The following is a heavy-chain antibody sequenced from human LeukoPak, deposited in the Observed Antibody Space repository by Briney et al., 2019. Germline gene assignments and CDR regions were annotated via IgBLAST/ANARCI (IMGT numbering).Heavy chain of an antibody. CDR3: ARDWGTTVSLENWFDP. V-gene: IGHV3-11*01. CDR2: ISSPGTSI. CDR1: GFTFSDHY. D-gene: IGHD4-17*01. Sequence: GGSLRLSCAASGFTFSDHYMSWIRQAPGKGLEWVSYISSPGTSIYYADSVKGRFTISRDNVKNSLYLQMNSLRAEDTAVYYCARDWGTTVSLENWFDPWGQGTLVTVSS. J-gene: IGHJ5*02.